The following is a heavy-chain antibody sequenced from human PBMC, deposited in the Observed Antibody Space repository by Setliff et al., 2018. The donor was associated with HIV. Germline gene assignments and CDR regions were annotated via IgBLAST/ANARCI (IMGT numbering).Heavy chain of an antibody. J-gene: IGHJ5*02. CDR3: ARGAGHFDTSGYYSFFDP. D-gene: IGHD3-22*01. CDR2: ISPDIGDT. CDR1: GYTFNDNY. Sequence: ASVKVSCKASGYTFNDNYIHWVRQAPGQGLKWMGRISPDIGDTNYAQMFHGRVTMTRDTSISTAYMELSSLKSDDTAVYYCARGAGHFDTSGYYSFFDPWGQGTLVTVSS. V-gene: IGHV1-2*06.